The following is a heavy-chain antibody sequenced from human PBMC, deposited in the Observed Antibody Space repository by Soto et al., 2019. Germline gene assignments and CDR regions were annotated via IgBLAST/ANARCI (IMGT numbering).Heavy chain of an antibody. CDR1: GYTFTFYY. Sequence: VQLVQSGAEVRKPGASVRISCKASGYTFTFYYIHWVRQAPGQGLEWMGTVNPSYGDTAYSQKVQGRVTLTRDTSTTTVYMDLSSLRSEDTAVYFCARGSEVASRQLFDFWGQGSLVSVSS. V-gene: IGHV1-46*01. J-gene: IGHJ5*01. D-gene: IGHD6-6*01. CDR2: VNPSYGDT. CDR3: ARGSEVASRQLFDF.